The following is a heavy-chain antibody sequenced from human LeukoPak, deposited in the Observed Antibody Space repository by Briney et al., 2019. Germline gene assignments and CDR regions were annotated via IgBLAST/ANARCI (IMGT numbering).Heavy chain of an antibody. Sequence: GGSLRLSCAASGFTFSSYWMHWVRQAPGKGLEWVSSISSSSSYIYYADSVKGRFTISRDNAKNSLYLQMNSLRAEDTAVYYCARGPSSGYYDLSFDYWGQGTLVTVSS. J-gene: IGHJ4*02. CDR3: ARGPSSGYYDLSFDY. CDR2: ISSSSSYI. D-gene: IGHD3-22*01. CDR1: GFTFSSYW. V-gene: IGHV3-21*01.